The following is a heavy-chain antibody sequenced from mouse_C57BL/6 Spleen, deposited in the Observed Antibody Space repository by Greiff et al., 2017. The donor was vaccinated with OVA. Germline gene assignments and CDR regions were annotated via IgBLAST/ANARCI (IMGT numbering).Heavy chain of an antibody. CDR3: AKRAYYSNYGFAY. D-gene: IGHD2-5*01. V-gene: IGHV1-26*01. CDR2: INPNNGGT. J-gene: IGHJ3*01. CDR1: GYTFTDYY. Sequence: EVQLQQSGTELVKPGASVKISCKASGYTFTDYYMNWVKQSHGKSLEWIGDINPNNGGTSYNQKFKGKATLTVDKSSSTAYMELRSLTSEDSAVYYCAKRAYYSNYGFAYWGQGTLVTVSA.